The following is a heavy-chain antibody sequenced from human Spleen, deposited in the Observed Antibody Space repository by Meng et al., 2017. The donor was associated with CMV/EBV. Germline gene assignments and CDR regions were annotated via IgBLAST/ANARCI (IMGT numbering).Heavy chain of an antibody. V-gene: IGHV4-31*02. D-gene: IGHD1-26*01. J-gene: IGHJ2*01. Sequence: SGASVSSGASYWSWNRQRPVQGLEYVGHIDYSAITYSNPSLNGRLSISVDASRNQYSLKLSSVTAADTAVYYCARLKSGSSRNWYFDLWGRGTLVTVSS. CDR1: GASVSSGASY. CDR2: IDYSAIT. CDR3: ARLKSGSSRNWYFDL.